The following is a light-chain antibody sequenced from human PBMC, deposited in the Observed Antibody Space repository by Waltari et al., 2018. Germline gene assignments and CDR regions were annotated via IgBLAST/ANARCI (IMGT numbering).Light chain of an antibody. V-gene: IGLV1-47*01. CDR2: RND. CDR3: AAWDDSLTVR. Sequence: QSVLTQPPSASGTPGQRVTISCSGSSPNIGRNFVSWYQHLPGTAPKLLIYRNDQRPSGVPDRFSGSRSGTSASLAISGLRSEDEADYYCAAWDDSLTVRFGGGTKLTVL. J-gene: IGLJ3*02. CDR1: SPNIGRNF.